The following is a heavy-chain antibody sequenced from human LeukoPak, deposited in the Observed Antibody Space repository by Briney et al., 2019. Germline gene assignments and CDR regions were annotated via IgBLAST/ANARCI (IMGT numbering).Heavy chain of an antibody. J-gene: IGHJ4*02. CDR1: GYTLTELS. D-gene: IGHD3-22*01. V-gene: IGHV1-24*01. Sequence: ASVRVSCKVSGYTLTELSMHWVRQAPGKGLEWMGGFDPEDGETIYAQKFQGRVTMTEDTSTDTAYMELSSLRSEDTAVYYCGRDRNYQDSSGRPGYWGQGTLVTVPS. CDR3: GRDRNYQDSSGRPGY. CDR2: FDPEDGET.